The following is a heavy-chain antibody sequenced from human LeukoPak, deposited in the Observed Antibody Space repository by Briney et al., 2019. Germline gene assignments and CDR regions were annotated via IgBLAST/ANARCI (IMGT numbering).Heavy chain of an antibody. Sequence: SGTLSLTCAASGGSISSSNWWSWVRQPPGKGLEWIGEIYHSGSTNYNPSLKSRVTISVDKSKNQFSLKLSSVTAADTAVYYCARVRMAAGTLYYFDYWGQGTLVTVSS. J-gene: IGHJ4*02. D-gene: IGHD6-13*01. CDR2: IYHSGST. CDR1: GGSISSSNW. CDR3: ARVRMAAGTLYYFDY. V-gene: IGHV4-4*02.